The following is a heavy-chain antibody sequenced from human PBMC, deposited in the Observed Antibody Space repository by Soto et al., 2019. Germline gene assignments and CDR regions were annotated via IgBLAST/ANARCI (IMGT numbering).Heavy chain of an antibody. Sequence: QVQLVESGGGVVQPGRSLRLSCAASGFTFSDYAIHWVRQAPGKGLEWVAVISYDGSNKYYADSVKGRFTISRDNSKNTLYLQMNSLRAEDTAVYYCASPITEEVNTLDYWGQGTLVTVSP. CDR2: ISYDGSNK. J-gene: IGHJ4*02. CDR3: ASPITEEVNTLDY. CDR1: GFTFSDYA. V-gene: IGHV3-30-3*01. D-gene: IGHD3-22*01.